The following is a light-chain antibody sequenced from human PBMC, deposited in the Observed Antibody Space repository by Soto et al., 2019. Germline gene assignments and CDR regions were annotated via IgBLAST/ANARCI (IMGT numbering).Light chain of an antibody. V-gene: IGLV2-14*03. Sequence: QSVLTQPASVSGSPGQSIAISCTGTSSDVGAYDYVSWYQQHPDRAPRLVIYEVSNRPSGVSNRFSGSKSVNTATLTISGLQAEDEADYYCASHTTTNTRVFGTGTKSPS. CDR3: ASHTTTNTRV. J-gene: IGLJ1*01. CDR1: SSDVGAYDY. CDR2: EVS.